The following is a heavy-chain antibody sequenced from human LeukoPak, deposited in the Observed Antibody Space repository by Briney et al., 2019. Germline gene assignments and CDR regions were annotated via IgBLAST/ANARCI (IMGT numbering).Heavy chain of an antibody. D-gene: IGHD3-10*01. CDR1: GDSFDTYG. CDR3: AKVRSRLSSYYPAA. CDR2: IIPVFGTT. V-gene: IGHV1-69*06. J-gene: IGHJ4*02. Sequence: GASVKVSCKGSGDSFDTYGINWLRQAPGQGLEWMGGIIPVFGTTNDAQMFQDRVTITADKSTSTVYMELSSLRSGDTAMYYCAKVRSRLSSYYPAAWGQGTLVTVSS.